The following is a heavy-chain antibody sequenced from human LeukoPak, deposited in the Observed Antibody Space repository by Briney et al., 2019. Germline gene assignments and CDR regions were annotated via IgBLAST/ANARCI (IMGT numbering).Heavy chain of an antibody. Sequence: SETLSLTCAVSGDTIKRGYYWAWIRQPPGKGLEWIGSIDHSGSSYSTPSLKSRLTISLHSSKKHFSMELNSVTAADTAVYYCARGVSDSGGYRYYGGFYYFDFWGQGTLVTVSS. V-gene: IGHV4-38-2*01. D-gene: IGHD3-22*01. CDR1: GDTIKRGYY. CDR3: ARGVSDSGGYRYYGGFYYFDF. CDR2: IDHSGSS. J-gene: IGHJ4*02.